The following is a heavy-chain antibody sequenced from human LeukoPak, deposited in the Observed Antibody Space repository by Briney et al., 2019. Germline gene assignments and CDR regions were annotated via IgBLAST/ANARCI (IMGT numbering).Heavy chain of an antibody. J-gene: IGHJ4*02. Sequence: ASVKVSCKASGGTFSSYAISWVRQAPGQGLEWMGRIIPILGIANYAQKFQGRVTITADKSTSTAYMELSSLRSEDTAVYYCICSGQRWLQSDYWGQGTLVTVSS. CDR2: IIPILGIA. CDR3: ICSGQRWLQSDY. V-gene: IGHV1-69*04. D-gene: IGHD5-24*01. CDR1: GGTFSSYA.